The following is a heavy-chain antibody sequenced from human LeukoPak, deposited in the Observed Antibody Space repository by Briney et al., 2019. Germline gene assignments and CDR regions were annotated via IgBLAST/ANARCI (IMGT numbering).Heavy chain of an antibody. CDR3: AKYSGSYYYPLNWDS. Sequence: GGSLRLSCAASGFTFSNYAMTWVRQAPGKGLEWVSGISGSGSSTYYADSVKGRFTLSRDYPKNTLYLQMNSLRAEDTAVYFCAKYSGSYYYPLNWDSWGQGTLVTVSS. CDR2: ISGSGSST. CDR1: GFTFSNYA. V-gene: IGHV3-23*01. J-gene: IGHJ4*02. D-gene: IGHD1-26*01.